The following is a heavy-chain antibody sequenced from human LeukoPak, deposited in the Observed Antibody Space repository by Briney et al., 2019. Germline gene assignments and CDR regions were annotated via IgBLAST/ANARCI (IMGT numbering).Heavy chain of an antibody. CDR2: ISGSGGST. Sequence: SGGSLRLSCAASGFTFSSYAMSWVRQAPGKGLEWVSAISGSGGSTYYADSVKGRFTISRDNSKNTLYLQMDSLRAEDTAVYYCAKDLPQFWVGELNLDYWGQGTLVTVSS. V-gene: IGHV3-23*01. J-gene: IGHJ4*02. CDR3: AKDLPQFWVGELNLDY. D-gene: IGHD3-10*01. CDR1: GFTFSSYA.